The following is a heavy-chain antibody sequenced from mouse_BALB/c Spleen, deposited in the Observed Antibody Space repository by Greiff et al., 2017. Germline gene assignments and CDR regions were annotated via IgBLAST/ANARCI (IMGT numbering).Heavy chain of an antibody. CDR3: AREAFLTTVVATDAY. D-gene: IGHD1-1*01. CDR2: IDPANGNT. Sequence: EVKLVESGAELVKPGASVKLSCTASGFNIKDTYMHWVKQRPEQGLEWIGRIDPANGNTKYDPKFQGKATITADTSSNTAYLQLSSLTSEDTAVYYCAREAFLTTVVATDAYWGQGTLVTVSA. V-gene: IGHV14-3*02. J-gene: IGHJ3*01. CDR1: GFNIKDTY.